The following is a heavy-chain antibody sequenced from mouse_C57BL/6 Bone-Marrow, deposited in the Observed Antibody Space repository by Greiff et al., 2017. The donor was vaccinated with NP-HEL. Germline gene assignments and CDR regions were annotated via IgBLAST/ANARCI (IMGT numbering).Heavy chain of an antibody. V-gene: IGHV5-6*01. CDR1: GFTFSSYG. J-gene: IGHJ2*01. D-gene: IGHD1-1*01. CDR2: ISSGGSYT. Sequence: EVKLMESGGDLVKPGGSLKLSCAASGFTFSSYGMSWVRQTPDKRLEWVATISSGGSYTYYPDSVKGRFTISRDNAKNTLYLQMSSLKSEDTAMYYCARQGLLLLRFDYWGQGTTRTVSS. CDR3: ARQGLLLLRFDY.